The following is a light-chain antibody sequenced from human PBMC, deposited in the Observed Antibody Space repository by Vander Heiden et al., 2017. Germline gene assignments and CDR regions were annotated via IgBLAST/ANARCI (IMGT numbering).Light chain of an antibody. V-gene: IGKV2-28*01. CDR1: QSLLHSNGYNY. Sequence: DIVMTQSPLSLPVTPGEPASISCRSSQSLLHSNGYNYLDWYLQKPGQSPQLLIYLGSNRASGGPDRLSGSGSGTDFTLKISRGEAEDVGVYYCSQAIKPPRTFGKGTKMEIK. J-gene: IGKJ2*01. CDR2: LGS. CDR3: SQAIKPPRT.